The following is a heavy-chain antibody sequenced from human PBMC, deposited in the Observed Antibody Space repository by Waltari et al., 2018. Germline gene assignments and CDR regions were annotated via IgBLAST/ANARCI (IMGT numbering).Heavy chain of an antibody. V-gene: IGHV1-69*12. J-gene: IGHJ5*02. CDR2: IIPIFGTA. CDR1: GGTFSSYA. Sequence: QVQLVQSGAEVKKPGSSVQVSCKASGGTFSSYAIRWVRQAPGQGLEWMGGIIPIFGTANYAQKFQGRVTITADESTSTAYMELSSLRSEDTAVYYCARHSYNSGSYFDWFDPWGQGTLVTVSS. D-gene: IGHD1-26*01. CDR3: ARHSYNSGSYFDWFDP.